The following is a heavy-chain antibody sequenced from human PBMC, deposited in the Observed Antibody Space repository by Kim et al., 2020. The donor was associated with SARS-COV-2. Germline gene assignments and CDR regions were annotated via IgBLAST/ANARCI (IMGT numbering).Heavy chain of an antibody. Sequence: GGSLRLSCAASGFTFSSYWMSWVRQAPGKGLEWVANIKQDGSEKYYVDSVKGRFTISRDNAKNSLYLQMNSLRAEDTAVYYCARAVMITFGGVIVLEYYFDYWGQGTLVTVSS. D-gene: IGHD3-16*02. CDR2: IKQDGSEK. CDR3: ARAVMITFGGVIVLEYYFDY. V-gene: IGHV3-7*01. J-gene: IGHJ4*02. CDR1: GFTFSSYW.